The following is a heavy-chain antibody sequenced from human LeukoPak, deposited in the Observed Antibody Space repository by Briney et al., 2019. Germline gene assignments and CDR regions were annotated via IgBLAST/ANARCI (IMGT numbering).Heavy chain of an antibody. CDR3: TSPGGDKSGVDY. J-gene: IGHJ4*02. Sequence: GVSLRLSCAASGFTLTTYWMSWVRQAPEKGLEWVANIQQDGTEKYYVDSVKGRFTISRDNAKNSLYLQMNSLKIEDTAVYYCTSPGGDKSGVDYWGQGTLVTVSS. CDR2: IQQDGTEK. V-gene: IGHV3-7*03. CDR1: GFTLTTYW. D-gene: IGHD3-10*01.